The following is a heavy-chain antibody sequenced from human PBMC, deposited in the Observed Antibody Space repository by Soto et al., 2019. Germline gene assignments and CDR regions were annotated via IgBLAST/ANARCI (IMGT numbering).Heavy chain of an antibody. Sequence: PGGSLRLSCAASGFTFSSYGMHWVRQAPGKGLEYVAVICYNGSNTYYADSVKGRFTISRDNSKNTLYLQMGSLRAEDMAVYYCARNYGGNSYAFDIWGQGTMVTVSS. CDR2: ICYNGSNT. V-gene: IGHV3-64*02. D-gene: IGHD2-21*02. J-gene: IGHJ3*02. CDR1: GFTFSSYG. CDR3: ARNYGGNSYAFDI.